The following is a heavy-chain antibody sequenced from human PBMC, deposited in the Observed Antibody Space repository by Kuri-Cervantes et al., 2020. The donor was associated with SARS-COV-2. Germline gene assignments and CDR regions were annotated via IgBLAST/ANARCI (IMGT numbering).Heavy chain of an antibody. CDR3: ASRKRELVYATRGGYFDL. J-gene: IGHJ2*01. CDR1: GGTFSSYA. D-gene: IGHD2-8*01. Sequence: SVKVSCKASGGTFSSYAISWVRQAPGQGLEWVGGIIPIFGTANYAQKFQGRVTITADESTSTACMELSSLRSEDTAVYYCASRKRELVYATRGGYFDLWGRGTLVTVSS. V-gene: IGHV1-69*13. CDR2: IIPIFGTA.